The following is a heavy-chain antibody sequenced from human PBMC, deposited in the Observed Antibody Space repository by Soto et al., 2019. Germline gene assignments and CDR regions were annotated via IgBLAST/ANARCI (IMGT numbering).Heavy chain of an antibody. Sequence: SETLSLTCAVYGGSFSGYYWSWIRQPPGKGLEWIGEINHSGSTNYNPSIKSRVTISVDTSKNQFSLNMYSVTAADTAVYYWARGRWLRQSFVYWGQGTLVTVPS. D-gene: IGHD5-12*01. V-gene: IGHV4-34*01. CDR3: ARGRWLRQSFVY. CDR2: INHSGST. CDR1: GGSFSGYY. J-gene: IGHJ4*02.